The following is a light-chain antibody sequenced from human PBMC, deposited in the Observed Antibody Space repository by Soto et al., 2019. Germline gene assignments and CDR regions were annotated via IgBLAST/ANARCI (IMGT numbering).Light chain of an antibody. Sequence: QSALTQPASVSGSPGKSITIFCAGTMRDIGAYNLVSWYQQHPGRAPQLIIYEVRNRPSGSSFRFSGSKSGNTASLTISGLQAEDEADYYCSSFTSRSSLIFGGGTKLTVL. V-gene: IGLV2-14*01. CDR2: EVR. CDR3: SSFTSRSSLI. J-gene: IGLJ2*01. CDR1: MRDIGAYNL.